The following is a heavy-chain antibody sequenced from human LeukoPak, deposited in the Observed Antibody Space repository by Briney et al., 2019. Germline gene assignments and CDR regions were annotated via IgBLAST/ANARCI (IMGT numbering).Heavy chain of an antibody. CDR3: ARDTDWAFDY. D-gene: IGHD3-9*01. J-gene: IGHJ4*02. CDR2: ITITDRAI. V-gene: IGHV3-48*02. CDR1: GFTFSSYS. Sequence: PGGSLRLSCVASGFTFSSYSMNWVRQAPGKGLEWLSHITITDRAIYNTDPVKGRFTISRDNAKNSLSLQMNSLRDEDTALYYCARDTDWAFDYWGQGTLVTVSS.